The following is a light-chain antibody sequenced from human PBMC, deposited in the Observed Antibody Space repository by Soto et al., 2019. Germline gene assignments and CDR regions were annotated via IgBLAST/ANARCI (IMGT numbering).Light chain of an antibody. CDR2: GAS. J-gene: IGKJ5*01. Sequence: ELVMTQSPGTLSVSPGESATLSCRASQSVSSYLAWYQQNTGQPPRILIQGASTRATGIPDRFSGSGSGTDLTLTISRPEPEDFAVYYCQKRSDWGITCAQGTRLEIK. V-gene: IGKV3-11*01. CDR1: QSVSSY. CDR3: QKRSDWGIT.